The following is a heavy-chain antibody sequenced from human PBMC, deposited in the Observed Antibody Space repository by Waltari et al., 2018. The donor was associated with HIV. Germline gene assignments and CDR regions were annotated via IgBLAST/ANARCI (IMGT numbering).Heavy chain of an antibody. D-gene: IGHD5-12*01. J-gene: IGHJ5*02. V-gene: IGHV1-2*02. CDR3: AREAGYHLVRWLDP. CDR2: FNHISGDT. CDR1: GYTFDGHY. Sequence: QVQLVQSGAEVKKSGASMKVSCKASGYTFDGHYMDWVRQAPGHGREWMGWFNHISGDTSLAQKVQGRGTMTRDWTINTVYMELRKLISDDTAVYYCAREAGYHLVRWLDPWGQGTLVTVSS.